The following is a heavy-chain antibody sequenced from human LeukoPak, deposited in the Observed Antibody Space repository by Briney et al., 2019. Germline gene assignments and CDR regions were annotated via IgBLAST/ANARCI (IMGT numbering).Heavy chain of an antibody. J-gene: IGHJ3*02. CDR3: ARDQIAVAGRDAFDI. CDR2: IYHSGST. Sequence: PSGTLSLTCAVSGGSISSSNWWSWVRQPPGKGLEWIGEIYHSGSTNYNPSLKSRVTISVDKSKNQFSLKLSSVTAADTAVYYCARDQIAVAGRDAFDIWGQGTMVTVSS. D-gene: IGHD6-19*01. V-gene: IGHV4-4*02. CDR1: GGSISSSNW.